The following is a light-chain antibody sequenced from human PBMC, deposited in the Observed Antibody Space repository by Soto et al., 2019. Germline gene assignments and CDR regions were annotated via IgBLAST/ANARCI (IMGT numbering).Light chain of an antibody. CDR2: DVS. V-gene: IGLV2-14*03. J-gene: IGLJ2*01. Sequence: QSALTQPASVSGSPGQSITISCTGTSSDVGGYNYVSWYQQHPGKAPKVMIYDVSNRPSGVSNRFSGSKSGNTASLIISGLQAEDEADYYCSSYTSSSTLVLFGGGTKLTVL. CDR3: SSYTSSSTLVL. CDR1: SSDVGGYNY.